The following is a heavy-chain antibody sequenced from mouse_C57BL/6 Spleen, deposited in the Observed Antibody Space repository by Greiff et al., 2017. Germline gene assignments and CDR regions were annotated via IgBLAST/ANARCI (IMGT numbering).Heavy chain of an antibody. CDR1: GFTFSDYY. Sequence: EVNVVESEGGLVQPGSSMKLSCTASGFTFSDYYMAWVRQVPEKGLEWVANINYDGSSTYYLDSLKSRFIISRDNAKNILYLQMSSLKSEDTATYYCARDPGGYYFDYWGQGTTLTVSS. CDR2: INYDGSST. D-gene: IGHD1-1*02. J-gene: IGHJ2*01. CDR3: ARDPGGYYFDY. V-gene: IGHV5-16*01.